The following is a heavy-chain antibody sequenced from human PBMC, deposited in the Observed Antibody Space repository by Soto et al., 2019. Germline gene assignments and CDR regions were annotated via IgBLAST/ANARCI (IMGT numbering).Heavy chain of an antibody. CDR2: INGDGSST. CDR3: AIVVAGPTAIAY. V-gene: IGHV3-74*01. CDR1: GFTISSYW. J-gene: IGHJ4*02. Sequence: EVQLVESGGGLVQPGESLRLSCVVSGFTISSYWMHWVRQAPGKGLVWVSRINGDGSSTNYADSVKGRFTISRDNAKNTLYLQMNTLRAEDTAVYYCAIVVAGPTAIAYWGQGNQVTVSS. D-gene: IGHD6-19*01.